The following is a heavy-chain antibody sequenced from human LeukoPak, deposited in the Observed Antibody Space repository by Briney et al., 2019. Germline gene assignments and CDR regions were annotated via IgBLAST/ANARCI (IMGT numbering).Heavy chain of an antibody. D-gene: IGHD2-21*02. CDR1: GGFISIYY. Sequence: PSETLSLTCTVSGGFISIYYWNWIRQPPGKGLEWIGYIYYSGSTNYNPSLRSRVTISVDTSKNQFSLKVSSVTAADTAVYYCARVRGGGDPAGSYFYEGMEASGHRNTVTVSS. J-gene: IGHJ6*02. V-gene: IGHV4-59*01. CDR2: IYYSGST. CDR3: ARVRGGGDPAGSYFYEGMEA.